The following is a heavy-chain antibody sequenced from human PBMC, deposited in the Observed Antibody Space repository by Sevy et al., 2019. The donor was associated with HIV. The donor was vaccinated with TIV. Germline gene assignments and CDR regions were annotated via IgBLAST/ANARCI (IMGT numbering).Heavy chain of an antibody. CDR1: GFTFNTHA. CDR3: AKALNPALESMLQVNLPTLKGFDV. Sequence: GGSLRLSCAASGFTFNTHAMTWVRQAPGKGLEWVSSITGPADGTHYADSVKGRFTVSRDNSKNVLYLQMNSLRADDTAVYYCAKALNPALESMLQVNLPTLKGFDVLGQGTMVTVSS. D-gene: IGHD2-8*01. J-gene: IGHJ3*01. CDR2: ITGPADGT. V-gene: IGHV3-23*01.